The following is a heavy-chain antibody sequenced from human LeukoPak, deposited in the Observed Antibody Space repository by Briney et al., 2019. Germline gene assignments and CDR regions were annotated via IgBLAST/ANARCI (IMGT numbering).Heavy chain of an antibody. Sequence: PSETLSLTCTVSGGSISSSSYYWGCIRQPPGKGLEWIGSIYYSGSTYYNPSLKSRVTISVDTSKNQFSLKLSSVTAADTAVYYCARQWYRMATTKSRSQYNWFDPWGQGTLVTVSS. V-gene: IGHV4-39*01. D-gene: IGHD5-24*01. J-gene: IGHJ5*02. CDR2: IYYSGST. CDR3: ARQWYRMATTKSRSQYNWFDP. CDR1: GGSISSSSYY.